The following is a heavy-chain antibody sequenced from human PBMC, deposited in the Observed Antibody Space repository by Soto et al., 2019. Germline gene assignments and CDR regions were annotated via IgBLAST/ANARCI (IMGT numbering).Heavy chain of an antibody. D-gene: IGHD3-22*01. J-gene: IGHJ4*02. CDR3: ARDVGYHYDGSPSGQFDF. CDR1: GNSISTTNW. Sequence: QVELQESGPGLVKPSGTLSLTCVVSGNSISTTNWWSWVRQSPGKGLEWIGEIYHSGSTNYNPSLNSRVTISVDKSKNQSSLKLSSVTAADTAVYYCARDVGYHYDGSPSGQFDFWGQGTLVTVSS. V-gene: IGHV4-4*02. CDR2: IYHSGST.